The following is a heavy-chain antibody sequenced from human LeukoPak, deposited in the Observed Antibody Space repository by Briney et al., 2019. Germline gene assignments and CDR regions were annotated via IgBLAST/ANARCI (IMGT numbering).Heavy chain of an antibody. CDR3: ARSSAVAGTLAVDY. CDR2: IGTAGDT. J-gene: IGHJ4*02. Sequence: GGSLRLSCAASGFTFSRYDMHWVRQATGKGLEWVSVIGTAGDTYYLDSVKGRFTISRENAKNSLYLQMNSLRAGDTAVYYCARSSAVAGTLAVDYRGQGILVTVSS. D-gene: IGHD6-19*01. V-gene: IGHV3-13*04. CDR1: GFTFSRYD.